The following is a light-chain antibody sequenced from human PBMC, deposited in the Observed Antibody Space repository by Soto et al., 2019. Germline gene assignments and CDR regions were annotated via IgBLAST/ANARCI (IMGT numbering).Light chain of an antibody. Sequence: EIVLTQSPGTLSLSPEERATLSCRASQSVRSNYLAWYQQKPGQAPRLLIYGASSRATGIPDRFSGSGSGTDFTLTISRLEPEDFAVYYCQHHGSSAYTFGQGTTLEIK. J-gene: IGKJ2*01. CDR2: GAS. CDR1: QSVRSNY. CDR3: QHHGSSAYT. V-gene: IGKV3-20*01.